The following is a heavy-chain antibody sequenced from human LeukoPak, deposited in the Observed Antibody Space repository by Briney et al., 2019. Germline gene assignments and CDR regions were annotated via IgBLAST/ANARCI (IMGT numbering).Heavy chain of an antibody. Sequence: SETLSLTCTVSGGSISSYYWNWIRQPPGKGLEWIGYIYYSGSTNYNPSLKSRVTISLDTSKNQFSLNLTSVTAADTAVYYCARFTPQGYGWGGYDRFDPWGQGTLVTVSS. V-gene: IGHV4-59*01. CDR1: GGSISSYY. J-gene: IGHJ5*02. CDR2: IYYSGST. D-gene: IGHD3-16*01. CDR3: ARFTPQGYGWGGYDRFDP.